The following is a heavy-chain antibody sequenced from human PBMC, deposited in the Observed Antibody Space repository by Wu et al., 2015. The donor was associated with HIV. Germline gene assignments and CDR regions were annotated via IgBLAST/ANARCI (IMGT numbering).Heavy chain of an antibody. Sequence: QVQLVQSGAELKKPGSSVKVSCKASGGTFDNYAISWVRQAPGQGLEWLGRIIPTLGVASYVPKFLGRVTITADESTTTAYMELRRLRFDDTAVYYCAFGQAPTISDYYYMDVWGKGTTITVSS. CDR2: IIPTLGVA. J-gene: IGHJ6*03. CDR1: GGTFDNYA. CDR3: AFGQAPTISDYYYMDV. V-gene: IGHV1-69*04. D-gene: IGHD5-12*01.